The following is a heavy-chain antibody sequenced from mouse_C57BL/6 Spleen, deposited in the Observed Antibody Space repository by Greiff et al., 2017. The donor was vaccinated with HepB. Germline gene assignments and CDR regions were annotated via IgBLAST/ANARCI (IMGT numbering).Heavy chain of an antibody. D-gene: IGHD1-1*01. Sequence: VQLQQSGADLAKPGASVKLSCKASGYTFTSYWMHWVKQRPGQGLEWIGYINPSSGYTKYNQKFKDKATLTADKSSSTAYMQLSSLTYEDSAVYYCAIRTYYYGNAMDYWGQGTSVTVSS. CDR3: AIRTYYYGNAMDY. CDR2: INPSSGYT. J-gene: IGHJ4*01. V-gene: IGHV1-7*01. CDR1: GYTFTSYW.